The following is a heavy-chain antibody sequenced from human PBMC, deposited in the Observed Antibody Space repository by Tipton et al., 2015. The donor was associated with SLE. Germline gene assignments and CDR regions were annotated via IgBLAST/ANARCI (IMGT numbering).Heavy chain of an antibody. CDR1: GGSISSSSYY. J-gene: IGHJ4*02. CDR3: ARGHRVRGDPYFDY. D-gene: IGHD3-10*01. Sequence: LRLSCTVSGGSISSSSYYWGWIRQPPGKGLEWIGYIYYSGSTNYNPSLKSRVTISVDTSKNQFSLKLSSVTAADTAVYYCARGHRVRGDPYFDYWGQGTLVTVSS. CDR2: IYYSGST. V-gene: IGHV4-61*05.